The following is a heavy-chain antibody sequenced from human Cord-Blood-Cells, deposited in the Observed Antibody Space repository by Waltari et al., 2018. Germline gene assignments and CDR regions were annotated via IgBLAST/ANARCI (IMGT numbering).Heavy chain of an antibody. CDR1: GGSFIGSY. V-gene: IGHV4-34*01. CDR3: ARNYDFWSGYVYY. CDR2: INHSGST. D-gene: IGHD3-3*01. Sequence: QVQLQQWGAGLLKPSETQSLPCAAYGGSFIGSYCSWIRQTPGTGLEWIGEINHSGSTNYNPSLKSRVTISVETSKNQFSLKLSSVTAADTAVYYCARNYDFWSGYVYYWGQGTLVTVSS. J-gene: IGHJ4*02.